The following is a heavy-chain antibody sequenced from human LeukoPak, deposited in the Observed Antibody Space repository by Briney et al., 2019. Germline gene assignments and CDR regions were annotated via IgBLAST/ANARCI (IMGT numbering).Heavy chain of an antibody. V-gene: IGHV4-39*01. CDR2: IYYSGST. J-gene: IGHJ4*02. D-gene: IGHD6-19*01. Sequence: SETLSLTCTVSGGSISSSNYYWGWIRQPPGKGLEWIGSIYYSGSTYYNPSLKSRVTISVDTSKNQFSLKLSSVTAADTAVYYCARPTRSGWYYYWGQGTLVTVSS. CDR3: ARPTRSGWYYY. CDR1: GGSISSSNYY.